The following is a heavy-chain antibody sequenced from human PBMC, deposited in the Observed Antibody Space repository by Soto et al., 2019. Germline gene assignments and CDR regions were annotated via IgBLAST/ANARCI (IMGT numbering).Heavy chain of an antibody. V-gene: IGHV3-30*18. Sequence: QVQLVESGGGVVQPGRSLRLSCAASGFTFSSYGMHWVHQAPGKGLEWVAVISYDGRNKYYADSVKGRFTISSDNSKNTLYLQMNSLRAEDTAVYYCANEVLKYSSGWYYFDYWGQGTLVTVSS. CDR2: ISYDGRNK. CDR3: ANEVLKYSSGWYYFDY. J-gene: IGHJ4*02. D-gene: IGHD6-19*01. CDR1: GFTFSSYG.